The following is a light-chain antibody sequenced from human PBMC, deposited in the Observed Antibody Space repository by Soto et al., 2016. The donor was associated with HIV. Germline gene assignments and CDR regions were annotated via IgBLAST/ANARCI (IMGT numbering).Light chain of an antibody. CDR2: DDR. CDR1: NIGSQD. V-gene: IGLV3-21*03. Sequence: SYVLTQPSSVSVAPGKAATITCGGKNIGSQDIHWYQQKPGQAPVLVVYDDRARPSGIPDRSSGSHSGDTATLTISRVEVGDEADYYCQVWDSRSDGLFGGGT. CDR3: QVWDSRSDGL. J-gene: IGLJ2*01.